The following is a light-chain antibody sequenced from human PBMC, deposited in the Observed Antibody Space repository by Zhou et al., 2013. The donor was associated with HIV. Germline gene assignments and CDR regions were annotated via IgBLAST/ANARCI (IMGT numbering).Light chain of an antibody. Sequence: DLQMTQSPSTLSASVGDRVTITCRASQHISDSLAWYQQRPGEAPKLLIYASSTLQSGVPSRFSGSGSGTDFTLTITSLQPDDFAIFYCQQSYNTPWTFGEGTRVEI. CDR3: QQSYNTPWT. V-gene: IGKV1-39*01. CDR1: QHISDS. CDR2: ASS. J-gene: IGKJ4*01.